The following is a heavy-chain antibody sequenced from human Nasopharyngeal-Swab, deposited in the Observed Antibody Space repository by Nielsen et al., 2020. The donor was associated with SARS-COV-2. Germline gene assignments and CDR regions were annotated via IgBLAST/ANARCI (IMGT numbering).Heavy chain of an antibody. J-gene: IGHJ6*02. Sequence: PGKGLEWIGNIHYSETTNYNPSLKSRVTMSVDTSTDQFSLKLRSVTAADTAVYYCARDRVTGFLGQVYYYYGMDVWGQGTTVTVSS. D-gene: IGHD3-3*01. CDR2: IHYSETT. V-gene: IGHV4-59*13. CDR3: ARDRVTGFLGQVYYYYGMDV.